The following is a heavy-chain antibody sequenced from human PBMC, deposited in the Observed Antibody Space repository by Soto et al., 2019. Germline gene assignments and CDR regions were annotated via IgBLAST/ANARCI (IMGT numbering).Heavy chain of an antibody. J-gene: IGHJ6*02. CDR2: ISYDGTYK. CDR1: GFTFNNFA. D-gene: IGHD5-12*01. V-gene: IGHV3-30*14. Sequence: GGSLRLSCAASGFTFNNFAMHWVRQAPGKGLEWVAFISYDGTYKYYADSVRGRFTVYRDNSKSTLFLQMNSLKFEDTAVYVCANEVDVAFSSLQYGMDVWGQGATVTVSS. CDR3: ANEVDVAFSSLQYGMDV.